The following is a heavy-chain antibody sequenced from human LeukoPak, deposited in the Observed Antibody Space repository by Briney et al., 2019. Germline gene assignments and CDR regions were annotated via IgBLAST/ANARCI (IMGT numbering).Heavy chain of an antibody. CDR1: GFTFDDYA. CDR3: AKDFIAAAGKGPFDY. J-gene: IGHJ4*02. Sequence: GGSLRLSCAASGFTFDDYAMHWVRQAPGKGLEWVSGISWSSGSIGYADSVKGRFTISRDNAKNSLYLQMNSLRAEDTALYYCAKDFIAAAGKGPFDYWGQGTLVTVSS. D-gene: IGHD6-13*01. CDR2: ISWSSGSI. V-gene: IGHV3-9*01.